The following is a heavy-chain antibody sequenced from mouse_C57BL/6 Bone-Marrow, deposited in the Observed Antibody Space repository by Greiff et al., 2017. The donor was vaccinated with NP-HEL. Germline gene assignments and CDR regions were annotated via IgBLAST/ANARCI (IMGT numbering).Heavy chain of an antibody. CDR2: IYPRSGNT. V-gene: IGHV1-81*01. D-gene: IGHD1-1*01. CDR3: ARYGSRRYFDY. Sequence: QVQLQQSGAELARPGALVKLSCKASGYTFTSYGISWVKQRTGQGLEWIGEIYPRSGNTYYNEKFKGKATLTADKSSSTAYMELRSLTSEDSAVYFCARYGSRRYFDYWGQGTTLTVSS. J-gene: IGHJ2*01. CDR1: GYTFTSYG.